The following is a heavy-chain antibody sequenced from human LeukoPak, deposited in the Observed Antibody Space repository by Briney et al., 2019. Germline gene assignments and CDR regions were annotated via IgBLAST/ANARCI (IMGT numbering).Heavy chain of an antibody. D-gene: IGHD6-25*01. CDR2: INTDGSNT. Sequence: GGSLRLSCADSGFTFSSHWMHWVRQAPGKGLVWVSRINTDGSNTNYANFVKGRFTISRDNAKNTLYLQMNSLRAEDTAVYYCARDQSPSRLFYYMDVWGKGTTVTVS. CDR3: ARDQSPSRLFYYMDV. CDR1: GFTFSSHW. V-gene: IGHV3-74*01. J-gene: IGHJ6*03.